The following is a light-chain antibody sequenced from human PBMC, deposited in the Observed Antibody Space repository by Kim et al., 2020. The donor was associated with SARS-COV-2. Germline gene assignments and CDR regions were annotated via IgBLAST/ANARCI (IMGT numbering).Light chain of an antibody. CDR2: VGTGGIVG. CDR1: SGYSNYN. Sequence: CTLSSGYSNYNVDWYQQRPGKGPRFVMRVGTGGIVGSKGDGIPDRFSVLGSGLNRYLTIKNIQEEDESDYHCGADHGSGSNFVYVFATGTKVTVL. J-gene: IGLJ1*01. V-gene: IGLV9-49*01. CDR3: GADHGSGSNFVYV.